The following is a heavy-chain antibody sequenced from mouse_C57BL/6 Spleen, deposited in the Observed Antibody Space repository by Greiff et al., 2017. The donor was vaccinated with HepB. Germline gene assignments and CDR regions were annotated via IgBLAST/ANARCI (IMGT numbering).Heavy chain of an antibody. CDR3: ARYYGSSDGFAY. D-gene: IGHD1-1*01. CDR1: GFSLTSYG. Sequence: QVQLQQSGPGLVQPSQSLSITCTVSGFSLTSYGVHWVRQSPGKGLEWLGVIWSGGSPDYNAAFISRLSISKDNSKSQVFFKMNSLQADDTAIYYCARYYGSSDGFAYWGQGTLVTVSA. CDR2: IWSGGSP. V-gene: IGHV2-2*01. J-gene: IGHJ3*01.